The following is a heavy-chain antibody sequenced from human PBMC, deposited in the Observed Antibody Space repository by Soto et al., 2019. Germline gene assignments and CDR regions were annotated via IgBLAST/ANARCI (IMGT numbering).Heavy chain of an antibody. CDR2: ISASSSSI. CDR1: GFNFITFS. D-gene: IGHD1-20*01. V-gene: IGHV3-21*01. Sequence: DVQLVESGGGLVKPGGSLRLSCAASGFNFITFSMNWVRQAPGKGLEWVSSISASSSSIYYAESVKGRFTVSRDNAKNSLYLQMNXXXXXXXALYYCVRDAYNRDAFDIWGQGTTVTVSS. J-gene: IGHJ3*02. CDR3: VRDAYNRDAFDI.